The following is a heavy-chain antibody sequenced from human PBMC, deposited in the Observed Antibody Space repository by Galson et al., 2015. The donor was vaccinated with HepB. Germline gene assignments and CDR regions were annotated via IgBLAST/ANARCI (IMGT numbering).Heavy chain of an antibody. CDR3: AILYCGGDCYSRRWFDP. CDR1: GHTFTGYY. D-gene: IGHD2-21*01. V-gene: IGHV1-2*02. CDR2: INPNSGGT. Sequence: SVKVSCKASGHTFTGYYMHWVRQAPGQGLEWMGWINPNSGGTNYAQKFQGRVTMTRDTSISTAYMELSRLRSDDTAVYYCAILYCGGDCYSRRWFDPWGQGTLVTVSS. J-gene: IGHJ5*02.